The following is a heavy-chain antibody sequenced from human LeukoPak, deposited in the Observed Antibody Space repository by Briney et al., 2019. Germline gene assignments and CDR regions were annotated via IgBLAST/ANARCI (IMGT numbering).Heavy chain of an antibody. CDR2: IYPGDSDT. CDR1: GYMFTNYW. V-gene: IGHV5-51*01. J-gene: IGHJ5*02. Sequence: AGESLKISCKGTGYMFTNYWLAWVRHMPGKDLEWTGIIYPGDSDTRYSPSFQGQITISADKSINTAYLHWSSLKASDTAMYYCARRSFMNDYRSPFDPWGQGTLVTVSS. D-gene: IGHD1-1*01. CDR3: ARRSFMNDYRSPFDP.